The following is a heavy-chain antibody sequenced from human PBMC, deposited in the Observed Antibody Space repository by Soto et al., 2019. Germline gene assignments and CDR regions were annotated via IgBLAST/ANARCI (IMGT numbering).Heavy chain of an antibody. CDR2: ISSSGSTI. Sequence: GGSLRLSCAASGFTFSSYEMNWVRQAPGKGLEWVSYISSSGSTIYYADSVKGRFTISRDNAKNSLYLQMNSLRAEDTAVYYCVRHIATNYFDYWGQGTLVTVSS. CDR1: GFTFSSYE. CDR3: VRHIATNYFDY. V-gene: IGHV3-48*03. D-gene: IGHD6-13*01. J-gene: IGHJ4*02.